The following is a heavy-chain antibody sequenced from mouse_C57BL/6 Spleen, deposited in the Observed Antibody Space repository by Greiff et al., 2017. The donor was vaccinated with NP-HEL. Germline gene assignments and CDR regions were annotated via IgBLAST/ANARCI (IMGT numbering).Heavy chain of an antibody. Sequence: VHVKQSGAELVRPGASVKLSCTASGFNIKDDYMHWVKQRPEQGLEWIGWIDPENGDTEYASKFQGKATITADTSSNTAYLQLSSLTSEDTAVYYCTRGYGSDYWYFDVWGTGTTVTVSS. CDR2: IDPENGDT. J-gene: IGHJ1*03. CDR3: TRGYGSDYWYFDV. CDR1: GFNIKDDY. D-gene: IGHD1-1*01. V-gene: IGHV14-4*01.